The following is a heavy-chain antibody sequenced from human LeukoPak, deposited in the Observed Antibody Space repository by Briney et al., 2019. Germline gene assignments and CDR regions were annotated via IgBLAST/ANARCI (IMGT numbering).Heavy chain of an antibody. J-gene: IGHJ4*02. CDR2: IHTSGST. Sequence: SETLSLTCTVSGGSNSSYYWTWIRQPPGKGLEWIGYIHTSGSTNYNPSLKSRVTMSVDTSKNQFSLRLSSVTVADTAVYYCARPGQSNWWVYFNYWGQGTLVTVSS. CDR1: GGSNSSYY. CDR3: ARPGQSNWWVYFNY. D-gene: IGHD2-15*01. V-gene: IGHV4-4*09.